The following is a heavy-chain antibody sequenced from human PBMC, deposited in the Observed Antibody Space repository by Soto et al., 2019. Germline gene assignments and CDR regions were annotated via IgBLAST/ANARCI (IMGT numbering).Heavy chain of an antibody. J-gene: IGHJ5*02. CDR2: ISAYNGNT. CDR3: ARDFFTDTYYDFWSAPAA. D-gene: IGHD3-3*01. V-gene: IGHV1-18*04. Sequence: ASVKVSCKASGYTFTSYGISWVRQAPGQGLEWMGWISAYNGNTNYAQKLQGRVTMTTDTSTSTAYMELRSLRSDDTAVYYCARDFFTDTYYDFWSAPAAWGQGTLVTVSS. CDR1: GYTFTSYG.